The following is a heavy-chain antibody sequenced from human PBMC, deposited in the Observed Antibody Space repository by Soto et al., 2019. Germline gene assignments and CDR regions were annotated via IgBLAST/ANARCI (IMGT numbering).Heavy chain of an antibody. CDR1: GFTFDDYA. CDR3: VKAGGTAAAEQGFDY. D-gene: IGHD6-13*01. J-gene: IGHJ4*02. CDR2: ISWNSGTI. Sequence: EVQLVESGGGLVQPGRSLRLSCAASGFTFDDYALHWVRQAPGKGLEWVSGISWNSGTIGYADSVQGRFTISRDNAKNSLSLQMIILRAEDTAVYSCVKAGGTAAAEQGFDYWGQGTRMTVST. V-gene: IGHV3-9*01.